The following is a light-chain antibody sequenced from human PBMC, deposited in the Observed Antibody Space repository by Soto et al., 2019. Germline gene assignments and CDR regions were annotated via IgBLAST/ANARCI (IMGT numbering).Light chain of an antibody. J-gene: IGLJ2*01. Sequence: QSVLTQPPSVSAAPGQKVTISCSGSSSNIGNNYVSWYQQLPGTAPKLLIYDNNHRPSGIPDRFSGSKSGTSATLGITGLQTGDEADYYCGAWDSSLSVVLFGGGTKVTVL. CDR3: GAWDSSLSVVL. CDR1: SSNIGNNY. V-gene: IGLV1-51*01. CDR2: DNN.